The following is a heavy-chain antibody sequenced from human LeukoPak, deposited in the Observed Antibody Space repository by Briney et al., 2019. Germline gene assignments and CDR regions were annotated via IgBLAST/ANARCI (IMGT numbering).Heavy chain of an antibody. CDR2: IYYSGST. J-gene: IGHJ6*02. D-gene: IGHD6-19*01. CDR1: GGSISSSSYY. V-gene: IGHV4-39*01. Sequence: FETLSLTCTVSGGSISSSSYYWGWIRQPPGKGLEWTGSIYYSGSTYYNPSLKSRVTISVDTSKNQFSLKLSSVTAADTAVYYCARQDSSGWYLLYYYGMDVWGQGTTVTVSS. CDR3: ARQDSSGWYLLYYYGMDV.